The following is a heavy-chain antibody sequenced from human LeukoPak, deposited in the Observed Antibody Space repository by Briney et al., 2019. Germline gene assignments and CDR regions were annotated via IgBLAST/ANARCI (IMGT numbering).Heavy chain of an antibody. D-gene: IGHD6-19*01. J-gene: IGHJ4*02. CDR3: AKGDSSGWYLGLYYFDY. Sequence: PGGSLRLSCAASGFTFSSYAMSWVRQAPGKGLEWVSAISGSGGSTYYADSVKGRFTISRDNSKNTLYLQMNSLRAEDTAVYYCAKGDSSGWYLGLYYFDYWGQGTLVTASS. V-gene: IGHV3-23*01. CDR1: GFTFSSYA. CDR2: ISGSGGST.